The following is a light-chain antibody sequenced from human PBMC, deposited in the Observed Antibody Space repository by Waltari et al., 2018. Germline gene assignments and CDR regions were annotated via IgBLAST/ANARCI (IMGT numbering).Light chain of an antibody. J-gene: IGLJ3*02. Sequence: QSVLTQPPSVSAAPAPGVTISSSRTSPNLENNYVSWYQQVRGTAPQLLIYDNNKRPSGIPDRFSGSKSGTSATLDITGLQTGDEADYYCGAWDTSLSTVMFGGGTKLTVL. CDR3: GAWDTSLSTVM. CDR2: DNN. V-gene: IGLV1-51*01. CDR1: SPNLENNY.